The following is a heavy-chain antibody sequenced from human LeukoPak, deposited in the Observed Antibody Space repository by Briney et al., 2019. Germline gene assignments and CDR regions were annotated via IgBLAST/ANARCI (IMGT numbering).Heavy chain of an antibody. Sequence: GGSLRLSCAASGFTFSSYEMNWVRQAPGKGLEWVSYISSSGSTIYYADSVKGRFTISRDNAKNSLYLQMNSLRAEDTAVYYCAGEKEVLITMVRGVIDYWGQGTLVTVSS. J-gene: IGHJ4*02. V-gene: IGHV3-48*03. D-gene: IGHD3-10*01. CDR2: ISSSGSTI. CDR3: AGEKEVLITMVRGVIDY. CDR1: GFTFSSYE.